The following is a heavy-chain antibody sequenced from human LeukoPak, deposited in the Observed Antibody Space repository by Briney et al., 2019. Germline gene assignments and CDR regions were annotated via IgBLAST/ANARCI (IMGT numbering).Heavy chain of an antibody. CDR2: ISSSSSYI. D-gene: IGHD2-15*01. J-gene: IGHJ3*02. V-gene: IGHV3-21*01. Sequence: GGSLRLSCAASGFTFSSYSMNWVRQAPGKGLEWVSSISSSSSYIYYADSVKGRFTISRDNAKNSLYLQMNSLRAEDTAVYYCARVECSGGSCYSNANDAFDIWGQGTMVTVSS. CDR1: GFTFSSYS. CDR3: ARVECSGGSCYSNANDAFDI.